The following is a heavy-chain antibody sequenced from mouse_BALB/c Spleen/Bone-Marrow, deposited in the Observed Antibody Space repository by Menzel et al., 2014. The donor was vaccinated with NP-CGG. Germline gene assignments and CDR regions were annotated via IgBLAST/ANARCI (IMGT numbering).Heavy chain of an antibody. V-gene: IGHV4-1*02. CDR1: GFDFSRYW. D-gene: IGHD1-2*01. CDR3: ARLDHYGYLIY. Sequence: EVKLQESGGGLVQPGGSLKLSCAASGFDFSRYWMSWVRQAPGKGLEWIGEINPESRTINYSPSLKDKFIISRDNAKNTLYLRLNKVRSEDTARDYCARLDHYGYLIYCAQGASLPVSS. CDR2: INPESRTI. J-gene: IGHJ2*02.